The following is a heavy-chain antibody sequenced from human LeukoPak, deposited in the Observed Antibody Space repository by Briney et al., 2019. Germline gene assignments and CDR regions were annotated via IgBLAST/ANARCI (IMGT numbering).Heavy chain of an antibody. CDR3: ARDHSNGYGYYFDY. CDR2: IYSGGST. V-gene: IGHV3-53*01. D-gene: IGHD5-18*01. CDR1: GFTVSSNY. J-gene: IGHJ4*02. Sequence: GGSLRLSCAASGFTVSSNYMSWVRQAPGKGLEWVSVIYSGGSTNYAESVKGRFTISRDKSKNTLYLQMNSLRAEDTAVYYCARDHSNGYGYYFDYRGQGTLVTVSS.